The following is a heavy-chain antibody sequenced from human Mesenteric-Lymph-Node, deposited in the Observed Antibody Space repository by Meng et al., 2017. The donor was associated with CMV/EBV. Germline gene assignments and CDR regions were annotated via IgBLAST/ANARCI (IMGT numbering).Heavy chain of an antibody. CDR3: ALGGYCSGGSCYSDFDY. Sequence: YIVTSYGISGVRQAPGQGLEWMGWIRAYNGNTNYAQKFQGRVTMTTDTSTSTAYMELRSLRSDDTAVYYCALGGYCSGGSCYSDFDYWGQGTLVTVSS. CDR1: YIVTSYG. J-gene: IGHJ4*02. D-gene: IGHD2-15*01. CDR2: IRAYNGNT. V-gene: IGHV1-18*04.